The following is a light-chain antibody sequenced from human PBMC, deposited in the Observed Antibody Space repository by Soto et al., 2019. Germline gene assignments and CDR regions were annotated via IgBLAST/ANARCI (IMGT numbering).Light chain of an antibody. J-gene: IGLJ1*01. CDR2: EVT. V-gene: IGLV2-14*01. CDR1: SSDVGGYDY. Sequence: QSALTQPASVSGSPGQSIAISCTGTSSDVGGYDYVSWYQQQPDKAPKLMIYEVTKRPSGVSNRFSGAKSGNTASLTISGLQPEDEADDYCSSQTTGSTPVFGTGTKVTVL. CDR3: SSQTTGSTPV.